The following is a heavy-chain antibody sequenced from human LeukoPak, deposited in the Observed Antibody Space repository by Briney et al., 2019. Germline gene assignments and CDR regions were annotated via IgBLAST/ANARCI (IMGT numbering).Heavy chain of an antibody. D-gene: IGHD5-12*01. V-gene: IGHV3-21*01. J-gene: IGHJ4*02. Sequence: GGSLRLSCAASGFTFSSYSMNWVRQAPGKGLEWVSSVSSSSSYIYYADSVKGRFTISRDNAKNSLYLQMNSLRAEDTAVYYCARVPVDGYLDYWGQGTLVTVSS. CDR1: GFTFSSYS. CDR2: VSSSSSYI. CDR3: ARVPVDGYLDY.